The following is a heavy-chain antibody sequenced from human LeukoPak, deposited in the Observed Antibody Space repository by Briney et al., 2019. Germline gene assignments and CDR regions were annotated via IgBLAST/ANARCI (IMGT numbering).Heavy chain of an antibody. V-gene: IGHV3-33*06. CDR3: AKAIAYFDSRGSPQGAFDY. CDR2: IWYDGSNK. J-gene: IGHJ4*02. D-gene: IGHD3-22*01. Sequence: SGGSLRLSCAASGFTFSSYGMHWVRQAPGKGLEWVAVIWYDGSNKYYADSVKGRFTVSRDNSKNMVYLQMNSLRAEDTALYYCAKAIAYFDSRGSPQGAFDYWGQGTLVAVSS. CDR1: GFTFSSYG.